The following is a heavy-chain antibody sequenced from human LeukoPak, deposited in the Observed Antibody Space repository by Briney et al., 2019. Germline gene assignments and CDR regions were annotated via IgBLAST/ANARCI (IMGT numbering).Heavy chain of an antibody. CDR3: VREVYHTYYRGMDV. J-gene: IGHJ6*02. CDR1: GVATGNFY. CDR2: LFASGTT. Sequence: SETLSLTCTVSGVATGNFYWSWIRQSAGKGLEWIGRLFASGTTSINPSVKSRATMSVDRSKNQFFLNLTSVTAADTAVYYCVREVYHTYYRGMDVWGLGTTVIVSS. V-gene: IGHV4-4*07. D-gene: IGHD3-10*01.